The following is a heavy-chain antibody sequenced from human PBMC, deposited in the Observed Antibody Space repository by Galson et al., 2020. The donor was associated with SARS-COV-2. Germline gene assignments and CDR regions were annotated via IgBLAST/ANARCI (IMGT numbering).Heavy chain of an antibody. V-gene: IGHV1-18*01. CDR3: ARTDSNVFTCYCGLDY. CDR2: ISGYKGNT. Sequence: ASVKVSCKASGYIFTNYGITWVRQAPGQGLEWMGWISGYKGNTNYLQRLQGRVTMTIDTATDIAYLELRGLRSDDTAVYYCARTDSNVFTCYCGLDYWGQGTLVAVSS. J-gene: IGHJ4*02. D-gene: IGHD3-10*01. CDR1: GYIFTNYG.